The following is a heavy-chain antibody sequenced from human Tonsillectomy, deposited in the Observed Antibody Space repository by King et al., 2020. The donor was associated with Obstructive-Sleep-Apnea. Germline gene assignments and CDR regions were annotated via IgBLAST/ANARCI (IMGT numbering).Heavy chain of an antibody. CDR3: ARMLQDSSSWHYYYGMDV. V-gene: IGHV3-21*01. CDR2: ISSGSSYK. J-gene: IGHJ6*02. Sequence: VQLVESGGGLVKPGGSLRLSCAASGFTCSTYSMDWVRQAPGKGLEWVSSISSGSSYKYYADTVKGRFTISRDNAKNSMCLQMNSLRAEDTAVYYCARMLQDSSSWHYYYGMDVWRQGTTVTVSS. CDR1: GFTCSTYS. D-gene: IGHD6-6*01.